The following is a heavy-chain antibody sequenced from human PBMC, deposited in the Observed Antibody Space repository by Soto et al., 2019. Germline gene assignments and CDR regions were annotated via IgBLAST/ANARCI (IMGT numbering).Heavy chain of an antibody. CDR2: IIPIFGTA. V-gene: IGHV1-69*12. Sequence: QVQLVQSGAEVKKPGSSVKVSCKASGGTFSSYAISWVRQAPGQGLEWMGGIIPIFGTANYAQKFQGRVTITADEPTSTAYMELSSLRSEDTAVYYCADKGGGNSDYYYGMDVWGQGTTVTVSS. J-gene: IGHJ6*02. CDR3: ADKGGGNSDYYYGMDV. CDR1: GGTFSSYA. D-gene: IGHD2-21*02.